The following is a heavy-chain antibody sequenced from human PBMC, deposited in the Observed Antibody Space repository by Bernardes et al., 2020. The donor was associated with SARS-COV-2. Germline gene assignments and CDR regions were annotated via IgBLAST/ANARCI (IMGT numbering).Heavy chain of an antibody. J-gene: IGHJ5*02. CDR2: ISSSSTNT. V-gene: IGHV3-11*06. Sequence: GGSLRLSCAASGFTFSDYYMSWIRQAPGKGLEWVSYISSSSTNTNYADSVKGRFTISRDNAKNSLYLQMNSLRVEDSAVYYCARPSLLRSTLTPTDAWGQGTLVTVSS. CDR1: GFTFSDYY. D-gene: IGHD1-26*01. CDR3: ARPSLLRSTLTPTDA.